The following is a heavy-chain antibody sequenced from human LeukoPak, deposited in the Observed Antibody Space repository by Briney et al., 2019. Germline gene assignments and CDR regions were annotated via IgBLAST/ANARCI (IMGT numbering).Heavy chain of an antibody. Sequence: ASVKVSCKVSGYTLTELSMHWVRQAPEKGFEWMGGIDPEDGKITYAQKFQGRVTMTEDTSTDTAYMELSSLRSEDTAVYYCATHQGRFGDPSFDYWGQGTLVTVSS. CDR2: IDPEDGKI. CDR1: GYTLTELS. CDR3: ATHQGRFGDPSFDY. D-gene: IGHD3-10*01. J-gene: IGHJ4*02. V-gene: IGHV1-24*01.